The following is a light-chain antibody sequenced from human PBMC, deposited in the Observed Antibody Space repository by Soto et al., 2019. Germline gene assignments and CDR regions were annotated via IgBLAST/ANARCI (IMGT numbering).Light chain of an antibody. CDR3: QQSHSSPYT. J-gene: IGKJ2*01. Sequence: DIQMTQSPATLSASVGDTVIITCRASQTIFGWLAWYQQKPGTAPNLLIYKASSLKRGVPSRFSGSGSGTEFTLTISSLQPDDFATYYCQQSHSSPYTFGKGTTLEMK. CDR1: QTIFGW. CDR2: KAS. V-gene: IGKV1-5*03.